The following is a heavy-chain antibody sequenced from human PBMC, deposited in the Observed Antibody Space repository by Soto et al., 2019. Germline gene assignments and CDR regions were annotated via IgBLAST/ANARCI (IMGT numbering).Heavy chain of an antibody. CDR3: ARDPGYSTSPANWFDP. J-gene: IGHJ5*02. CDR1: GGSMRGYF. D-gene: IGHD5-18*01. CDR2: IYYTGRT. Sequence: SETLSLTCTVSGGSMRGYFWTWIRQPPGKGLEWIGYIYYTGRTNYNPSLKSRLTISVDTSNNKFSLRLDSVTAADTAVYYCARDPGYSTSPANWFDPWGQGTVLTVSS. V-gene: IGHV4-59*01.